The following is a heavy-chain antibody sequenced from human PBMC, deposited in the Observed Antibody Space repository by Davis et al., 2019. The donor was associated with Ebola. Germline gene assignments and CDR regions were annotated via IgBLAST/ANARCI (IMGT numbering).Heavy chain of an antibody. Sequence: PSETLSLTCTVSGGSISSYYWSWIRQPPGKGLEWIGYIYYSGSTNYNPSLKSRVTISVDKSKNQFSLKLSSVTAADTAVYYCARLTNAFDIWGQGTMVTVSS. CDR1: GGSISSYY. V-gene: IGHV4-59*08. CDR2: IYYSGST. D-gene: IGHD1-14*01. J-gene: IGHJ3*02. CDR3: ARLTNAFDI.